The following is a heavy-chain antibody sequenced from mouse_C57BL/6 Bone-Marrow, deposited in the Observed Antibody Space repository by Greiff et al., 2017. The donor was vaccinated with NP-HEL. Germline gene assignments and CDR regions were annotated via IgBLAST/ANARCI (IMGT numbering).Heavy chain of an antibody. V-gene: IGHV4-1*01. CDR2: INPDSSTI. J-gene: IGHJ4*01. Sequence: EVKVIESGGGLVQPGGSLKLSCAASGIDFSRYWMSWVRRAPGKGLEWIGEINPDSSTINYAPSLKDKFIISRDNAKNTLYLQMSKVRSEDTALYYCARLYDYAYAMDYWGQGTSVTVSS. D-gene: IGHD2-4*01. CDR3: ARLYDYAYAMDY. CDR1: GIDFSRYW.